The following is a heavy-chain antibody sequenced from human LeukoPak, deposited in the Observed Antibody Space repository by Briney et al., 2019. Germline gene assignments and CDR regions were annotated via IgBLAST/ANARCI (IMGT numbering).Heavy chain of an antibody. CDR3: ARGDSGSYYFDY. V-gene: IGHV3-30*03. J-gene: IGHJ4*02. CDR2: ISYDGGNK. CDR1: GFTFSSYG. Sequence: GGSLRLSCAASGFTFSSYGMHWVRQAPGKGLEWVAVISYDGGNKYYADSVKGRFTISRDNSKNTLSLQMNSLRAEDTAVYYCARGDSGSYYFDYWAREPWSPSPQ. D-gene: IGHD1-26*01.